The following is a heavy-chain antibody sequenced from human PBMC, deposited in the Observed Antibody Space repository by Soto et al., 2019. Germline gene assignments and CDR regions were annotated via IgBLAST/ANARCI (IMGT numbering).Heavy chain of an antibody. Sequence: GGSLRLSCAASGFTFSNYWMNWVRQAPGKGLVWVSRINSDGSSKSYADSVKGRFTISRDNAKNTLYLQMNSLRAEDTAVYYCARDLLGNADDYWGQGTLVTVSS. J-gene: IGHJ4*02. CDR2: INSDGSSK. CDR1: GFTFSNYW. CDR3: ARDLLGNADDY. D-gene: IGHD7-27*01. V-gene: IGHV3-74*01.